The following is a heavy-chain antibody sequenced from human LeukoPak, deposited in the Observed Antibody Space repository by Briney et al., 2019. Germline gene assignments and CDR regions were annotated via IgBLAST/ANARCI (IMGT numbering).Heavy chain of an antibody. V-gene: IGHV3-23*01. Sequence: GGSLRLSCAASGFTFGSFAMTWVRQAPGKGLEGVSSISDSGDSTYYADYVKGRFTISRDNSKNMLYLEMNSLRGEDTAIYYWAKDAARHSSGCLQYWGQGTLVTVSS. CDR3: AKDAARHSSGCLQY. D-gene: IGHD6-19*01. J-gene: IGHJ4*02. CDR1: GFTFGSFA. CDR2: ISDSGDST.